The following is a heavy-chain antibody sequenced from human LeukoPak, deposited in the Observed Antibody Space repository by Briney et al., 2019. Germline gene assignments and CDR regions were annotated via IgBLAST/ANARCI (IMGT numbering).Heavy chain of an antibody. J-gene: IGHJ4*02. Sequence: SETLSLTCTVSGGSISNYYWSWIRQPPGKGLEWIGYIYYSGSTNYNPSLKSRVTISVDTSKNQYSLKLNSVTAADTAVYYCARRAYGSGSFNRYYFDYWGQGTLVAVSS. D-gene: IGHD3-10*01. CDR3: ARRAYGSGSFNRYYFDY. CDR2: IYYSGST. V-gene: IGHV4-59*08. CDR1: GGSISNYY.